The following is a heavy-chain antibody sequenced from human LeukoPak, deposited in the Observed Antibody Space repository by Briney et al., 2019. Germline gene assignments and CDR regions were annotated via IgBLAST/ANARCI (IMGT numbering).Heavy chain of an antibody. CDR1: GYTFTSYY. J-gene: IGHJ4*02. Sequence: GASVKVSRKASGYTFTSYYMHWVRQAPGQGLEWMGIINPSGGSTSYAQKFQGRVTMTRDTSTSTVYMELSSLRSEDAAVYYCARSNRDTDFDYWGQGTLVTVSS. D-gene: IGHD1-14*01. CDR2: INPSGGST. CDR3: ARSNRDTDFDY. V-gene: IGHV1-46*01.